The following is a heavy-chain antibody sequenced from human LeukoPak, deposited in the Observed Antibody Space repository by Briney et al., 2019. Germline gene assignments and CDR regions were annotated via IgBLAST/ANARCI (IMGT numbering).Heavy chain of an antibody. CDR2: IYYSGST. J-gene: IGHJ4*02. D-gene: IGHD1-1*01. V-gene: IGHV4-59*01. CDR3: ARDGNGYYFDY. Sequence: NPSETLSLTCTVSGGSISSYYWSWIRQPPEKGLEWIGYIYYSGSTNYNPSLKSRVTISVDTSKNQFSLKLSSVTAADTAVYYCARDGNGYYFDYWGQGTLVTVSS. CDR1: GGSISSYY.